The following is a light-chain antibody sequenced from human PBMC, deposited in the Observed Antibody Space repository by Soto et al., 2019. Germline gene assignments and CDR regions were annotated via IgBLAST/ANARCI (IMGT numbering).Light chain of an antibody. CDR3: QQYNGYSRT. Sequence: DIQMTQSPSTLSASVGDRVTITCRASQRIGSSLAWYQQKPGKAPNLLISDASSLERGVPSRFSGSGSGTEFTLTIRSLQPDDFATYYCQQYNGYSRTFGQWTKVEIK. CDR1: QRIGSS. J-gene: IGKJ1*01. V-gene: IGKV1-5*01. CDR2: DAS.